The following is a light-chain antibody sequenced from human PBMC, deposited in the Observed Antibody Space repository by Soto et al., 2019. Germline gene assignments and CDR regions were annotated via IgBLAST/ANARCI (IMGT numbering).Light chain of an antibody. V-gene: IGKV3-11*01. J-gene: IGKJ2*01. CDR1: QSVDSS. CDR3: QQRGA. Sequence: EVVLTQSPATLSLSPGERATLSCRASQSVDSSLAWYQQKLGQAPRLLIYDASNRATGIPGRFSGSGSGTDFTRTISSLAPEAFAVYDWQQRGAVGQGTKVAIK. CDR2: DAS.